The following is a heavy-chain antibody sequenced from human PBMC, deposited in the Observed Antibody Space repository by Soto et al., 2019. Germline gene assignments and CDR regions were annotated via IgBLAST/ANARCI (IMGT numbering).Heavy chain of an antibody. D-gene: IGHD4-17*01. CDR1: GFTFSNAW. J-gene: IGHJ4*02. Sequence: EVQLVESGGGLVKPGGSLRLSCAASGFTFSNAWMSWVRQAPGKGLEWVGRIKSKTDGGTTDYAAPVKGRFTISRDDSKNTLSLQMNSLKTEDTAVYYCTTDGGGPGGGDYAVNYWGQGTLVTVSS. CDR3: TTDGGGPGGGDYAVNY. V-gene: IGHV3-15*01. CDR2: IKSKTDGGTT.